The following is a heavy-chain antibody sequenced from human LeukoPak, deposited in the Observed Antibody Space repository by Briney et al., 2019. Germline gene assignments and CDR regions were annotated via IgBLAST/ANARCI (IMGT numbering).Heavy chain of an antibody. CDR3: TPSIAVAGSLDY. J-gene: IGHJ4*02. CDR2: IKSKTDGGTT. V-gene: IGHV3-15*01. Sequence: PGGSLRLSCAASGFTFSNVWMSWVRQAPGKGMEWVGRIKSKTDGGTTDYAAPVKGRFTISRDDSKNTLNLQMNSLKTEDTAVYYCTPSIAVAGSLDYWGQGTLVTVSS. CDR1: GFTFSNVW. D-gene: IGHD6-19*01.